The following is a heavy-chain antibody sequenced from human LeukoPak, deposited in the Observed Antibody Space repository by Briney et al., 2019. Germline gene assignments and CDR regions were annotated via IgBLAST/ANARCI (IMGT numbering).Heavy chain of an antibody. J-gene: IGHJ4*02. V-gene: IGHV1-2*02. D-gene: IGHD3-3*01. CDR1: GYTFTGYY. CDR2: INPNSGGT. Sequence: ASVKVSCKTSGYTFTGYYMHWVRQAPGQGLEWMGWINPNSGGTNYAQKFQGRVTMTRDTSISTASMELNRLTSDDTAVYYCARSITIFGVVNPLGYWGQGTLVTVSS. CDR3: ARSITIFGVVNPLGY.